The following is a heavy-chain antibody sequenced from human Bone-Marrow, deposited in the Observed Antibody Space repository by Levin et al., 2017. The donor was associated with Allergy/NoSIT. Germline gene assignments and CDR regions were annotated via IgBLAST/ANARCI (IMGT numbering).Heavy chain of an antibody. J-gene: IGHJ4*02. CDR1: GYTFSNYD. Sequence: ASVKVSCKPSGYTFSNYDITWVRQAPGQGLEWMGWISGYNGNTNYAQKVQGRVTMTTDTSTSTVYMELRSLRSDDTAVYYCTRGSGSSSSGLGYWGQGTLVTVSS. CDR2: ISGYNGNT. CDR3: TRGSGSSSSGLGY. V-gene: IGHV1-18*01. D-gene: IGHD3-10*01.